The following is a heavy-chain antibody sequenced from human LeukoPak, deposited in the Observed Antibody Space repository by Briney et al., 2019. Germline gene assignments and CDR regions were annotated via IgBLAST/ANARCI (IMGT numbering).Heavy chain of an antibody. CDR3: ARGGTTFEH. Sequence: GGSLRLSCAASGFSFSVFWMSWVRQAPGKGLEWVANIKYDGIEKYYVDSVKGRFAISRDNAKNSLYLQMNSLTAEDTAVYYCARGGTTFEHWGQGTLVTVSS. D-gene: IGHD1-1*01. CDR2: IKYDGIEK. V-gene: IGHV3-7*01. CDR1: GFSFSVFW. J-gene: IGHJ4*02.